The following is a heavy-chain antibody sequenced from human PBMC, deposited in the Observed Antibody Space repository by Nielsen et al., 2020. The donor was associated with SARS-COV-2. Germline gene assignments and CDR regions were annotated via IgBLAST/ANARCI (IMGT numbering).Heavy chain of an antibody. CDR1: GYTFTGYY. CDR2: INPNSGGT. Sequence: ASVKVSCKASGYTFTGYYMHWVRQAPGQGLEWMGWINPNSGGTNYAQKFQGWVTMTRDTSTSTAYMELRSLRSDDTAVYYCAREGGIAVAGLDYWGQGTLVTVSS. D-gene: IGHD6-19*01. J-gene: IGHJ4*02. CDR3: AREGGIAVAGLDY. V-gene: IGHV1-2*04.